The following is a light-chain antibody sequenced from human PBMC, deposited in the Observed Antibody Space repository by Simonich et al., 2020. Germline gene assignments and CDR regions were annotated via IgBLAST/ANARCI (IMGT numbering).Light chain of an antibody. CDR2: DVS. J-gene: IGLJ3*02. CDR1: RSDVGGYNY. Sequence: QSALTQPASVSGSPGPSITISCHGTRSDVGGYNYVSWYQQHPGKAPKLMIYDVSKRPSGVSNRFSGSKSGNTASLPISGLQAEDEADYYGSSYTSSSTWVFGGGTKLTVL. V-gene: IGLV2-14*01. CDR3: SSYTSSSTWV.